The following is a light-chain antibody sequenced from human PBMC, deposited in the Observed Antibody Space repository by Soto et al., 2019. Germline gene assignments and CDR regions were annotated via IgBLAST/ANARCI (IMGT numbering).Light chain of an antibody. CDR3: QQYYSDPPS. Sequence: DIVMNQSPDSLTVSRGERAAVNCKSSPSVLYSSNNKNYLAWYQQRPGQPPKLIIYWASTRESVVPERFSGSGSGTDFSLTITNLQAEDVAVYYCQQYYSDPPSFGQGTKLEIK. J-gene: IGKJ2*01. V-gene: IGKV4-1*01. CDR2: WAS. CDR1: PSVLYSSNNKNY.